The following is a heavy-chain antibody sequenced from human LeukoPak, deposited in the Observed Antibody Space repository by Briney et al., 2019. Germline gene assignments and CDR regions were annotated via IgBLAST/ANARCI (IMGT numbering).Heavy chain of an antibody. Sequence: GTSLRLSCAASGFPFSSYGMHWVRQAPGKGLEWVARLVYDARSDYANSVKGRFSISRDDSKNTLFLDMSNLRAEDTAVYYCAKDQYSAEGASDYWGQGTLVTVSS. J-gene: IGHJ4*02. CDR1: GFPFSSYG. CDR3: AKDQYSAEGASDY. V-gene: IGHV3-33*03. D-gene: IGHD5-12*01. CDR2: LVYDARS.